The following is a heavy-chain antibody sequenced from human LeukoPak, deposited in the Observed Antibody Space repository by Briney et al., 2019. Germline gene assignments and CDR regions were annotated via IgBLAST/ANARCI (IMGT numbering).Heavy chain of an antibody. V-gene: IGHV4-59*01. CDR3: ARTLLGWYDSDYYFDY. Sequence: SETLSLTCTVSGGSISSYYWSWIRQPPGKGLEWIGYIYYSGSTNYNPSLKSRVTISVDTSKNQFSLKLSSVTAADTAVYYCARTLLGWYDSDYYFDYWGQGTLVTVSS. CDR1: GGSISSYY. J-gene: IGHJ4*02. CDR2: IYYSGST. D-gene: IGHD2-15*01.